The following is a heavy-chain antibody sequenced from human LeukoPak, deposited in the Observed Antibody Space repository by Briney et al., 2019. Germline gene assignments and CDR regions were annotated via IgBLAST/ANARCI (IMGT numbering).Heavy chain of an antibody. D-gene: IGHD1-26*01. CDR2: ICYSGST. J-gene: IGHJ3*02. CDR3: AKGQVGYDAFDI. Sequence: SETLSLTCTVSGGSISSYYWSWIRQPPGKGLEWIGYICYSGSTNYNPSLKSRVTISVDTSKNQFSLKLSSVTAADTAVYYCAKGQVGYDAFDIWGQGTMVTVSS. V-gene: IGHV4-59*01. CDR1: GGSISSYY.